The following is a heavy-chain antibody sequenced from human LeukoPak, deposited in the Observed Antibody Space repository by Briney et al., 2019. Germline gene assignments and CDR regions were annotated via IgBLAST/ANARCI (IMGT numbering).Heavy chain of an antibody. CDR3: ARAASLDY. CDR2: ISGGGSTI. Sequence: GGSLRLSCAASGFTFSTYIMNWVRQAPGKGLEWVSYISGGGSTIYYADSVKGRLTISRDNAKNSLFLQLNSLRAEDTAVYYCARAASLDYWGQGTLVTVSP. CDR1: GFTFSTYI. V-gene: IGHV3-48*01. J-gene: IGHJ4*02. D-gene: IGHD2-2*01.